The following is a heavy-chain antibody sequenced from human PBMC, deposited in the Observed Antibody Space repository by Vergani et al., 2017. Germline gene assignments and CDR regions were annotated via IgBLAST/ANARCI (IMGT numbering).Heavy chain of an antibody. CDR2: IQFDGSNQ. V-gene: IGHV3-30*02. CDR1: GFTLSNYD. Sequence: QVQLVESGGGVVQRGGSLRLSCATSGFTLSNYDMQWIRQGPGKGLEFVAFIQFDGSNQYYADSVKGRFTLSRDFSKNTLYLQMNSLRAEDTAVYYCARGPLSNTQPRWGQGTLVTVSS. J-gene: IGHJ4*02. CDR3: ARGPLSNTQPR. D-gene: IGHD1-1*01.